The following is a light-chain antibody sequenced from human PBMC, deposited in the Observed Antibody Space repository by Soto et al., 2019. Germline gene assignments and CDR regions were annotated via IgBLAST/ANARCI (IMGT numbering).Light chain of an antibody. CDR1: QGVTTN. Sequence: EILMTQSPATLSVSPGERVTLSCRAGQGVTTNFAWYQQKSGQSPRLLIYDVSSRAIGVPSRFSGAGSETDFTLTISGLQSEDSAIYFCQQYNNWPFSFGPGTRLEI. CDR2: DVS. CDR3: QQYNNWPFS. V-gene: IGKV3-15*01. J-gene: IGKJ5*01.